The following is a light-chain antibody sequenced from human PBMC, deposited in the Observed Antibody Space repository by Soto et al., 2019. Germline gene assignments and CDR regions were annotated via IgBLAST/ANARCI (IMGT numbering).Light chain of an antibody. CDR1: QRIGTNS. V-gene: IGKV3-20*01. CDR3: QQYAKIPLT. J-gene: IGKJ4*01. Sequence: EIVLTQSPGTLSLSPGNRATLSCTASQRIGTNSLAWFQQKPDQAPTLLIYGASARVPGIPDRFSGSGSGTDFTLTISRLEPGDFAVYYCQQYAKIPLTFGGGTKVEIK. CDR2: GAS.